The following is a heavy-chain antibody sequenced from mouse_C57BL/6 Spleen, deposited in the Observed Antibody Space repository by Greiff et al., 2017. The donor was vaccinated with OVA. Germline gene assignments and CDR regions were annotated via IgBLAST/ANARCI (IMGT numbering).Heavy chain of an antibody. V-gene: IGHV1-82*01. CDR3: AREGYYYGSSSPFAY. CDR2: IYPGDGDT. Sequence: QVQLQQPGAELVKPGASVKISCKASGYAFSSSWMNWVKQRPGKGLEWIGRIYPGDGDTNYNGKFKGKATLTADKSSSTAYMQLSSLTSEDSAVYFCAREGYYYGSSSPFAYWGKGTLVTVSA. J-gene: IGHJ3*01. D-gene: IGHD1-1*01. CDR1: GYAFSSSW.